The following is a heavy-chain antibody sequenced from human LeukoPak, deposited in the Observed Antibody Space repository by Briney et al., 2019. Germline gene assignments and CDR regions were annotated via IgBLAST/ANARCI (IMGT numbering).Heavy chain of an antibody. V-gene: IGHV3-23*01. D-gene: IGHD1-26*01. Sequence: PGGSLRLSCAASGFTFSNYAMSWVRQAPGKGLEWVSAISGSGGSTYYADSVKSRFTISRDNSKNTLYLQMNSLRAEDTAVYYCAKGGSYRNNWFDPWGQGTLVTVSS. CDR2: ISGSGGST. J-gene: IGHJ5*02. CDR3: AKGGSYRNNWFDP. CDR1: GFTFSNYA.